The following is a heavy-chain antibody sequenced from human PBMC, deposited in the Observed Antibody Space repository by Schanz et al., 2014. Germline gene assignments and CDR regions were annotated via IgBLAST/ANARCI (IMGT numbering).Heavy chain of an antibody. CDR1: GFTFRSYG. J-gene: IGHJ3*02. Sequence: QVQLVESGGGVVQPGRSLRLSCAASGFTFRSYGMHWVRQAPGKGLEWVALISYDGSSKNHADSVQGRFTISRDNSKNALYLQMGRLRAEGTAVYYGARGIISRVRGGDVGAFDTWGQGTMVTVSS. CDR3: ARGIISRVRGGDVGAFDT. D-gene: IGHD3-10*01. V-gene: IGHV3-33*01. CDR2: ISYDGSSK.